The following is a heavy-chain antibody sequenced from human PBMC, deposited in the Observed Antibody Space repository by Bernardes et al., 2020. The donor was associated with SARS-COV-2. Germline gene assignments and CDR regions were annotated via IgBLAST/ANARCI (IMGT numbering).Heavy chain of an antibody. Sequence: ASVKVSCKASGYTFTYYDINWVRQAPGQGLEWMGWMNPNNGDTNYAEKFQGRITMTRNTSAGTAYMELSSLRSEDTAFYYCALRGIVSAYYLYAMDFWGQGTTVTVSS. CDR1: GYTFTYYD. V-gene: IGHV1-8*01. CDR2: MNPNNGDT. D-gene: IGHD2-21*01. J-gene: IGHJ6*02. CDR3: ALRGIVSAYYLYAMDF.